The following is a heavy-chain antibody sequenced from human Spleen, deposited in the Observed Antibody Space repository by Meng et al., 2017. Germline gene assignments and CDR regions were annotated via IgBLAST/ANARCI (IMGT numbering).Heavy chain of an antibody. Sequence: VRLVHFGLEVHMPGASVKASCKPSGNNFPDYWLPWVRRAPGQGLEWMGRIDPKSGDTHYAQRFQGRVTMTGDTSISTAYMELSGLRSDDTAMYYCARDEDISAAGKLFGDYWGQGTLVTVSS. V-gene: IGHV1-2*06. CDR1: GNNFPDYW. J-gene: IGHJ4*02. CDR3: ARDEDISAAGKLFGDY. D-gene: IGHD6-13*01. CDR2: IDPKSGDT.